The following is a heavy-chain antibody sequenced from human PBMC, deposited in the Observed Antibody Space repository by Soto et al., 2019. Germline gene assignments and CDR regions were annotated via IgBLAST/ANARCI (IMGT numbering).Heavy chain of an antibody. CDR3: SRIGARYYDRSGYLGY. V-gene: IGHV4-39*01. J-gene: IGHJ4*02. CDR1: GGKIRSSSYY. Sequence: ANSVSGGKIRSSSYYWSWIHQRPGKGLECIGSIYYSGSTYYNPSLKSRVTISVDTSKNQFSLKLSSVTAADTAVYYFSRIGARYYDRSGYLGYWGQGTLVTGTS. D-gene: IGHD3-22*01. CDR2: IYYSGST.